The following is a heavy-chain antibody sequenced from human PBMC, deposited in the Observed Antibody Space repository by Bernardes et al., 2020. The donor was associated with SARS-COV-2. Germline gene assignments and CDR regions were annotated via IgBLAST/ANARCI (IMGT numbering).Heavy chain of an antibody. Sequence: GGSLRLSCAASEFTFSRFWMHWVRQVPGKGLVWVSRINEDGTTTDYADSVKGRFTISRDNAKNTLFLQMNSLRAEDTALYYCVRDMYGSNDYWGRGTLVTVSS. J-gene: IGHJ4*02. V-gene: IGHV3-74*01. CDR3: VRDMYGSNDY. CDR1: EFTFSRFW. CDR2: INEDGTTT. D-gene: IGHD2-8*01.